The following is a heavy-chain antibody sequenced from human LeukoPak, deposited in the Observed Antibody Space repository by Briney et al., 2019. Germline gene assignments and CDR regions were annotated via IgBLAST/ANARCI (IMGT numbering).Heavy chain of an antibody. CDR2: IYPGDSDT. V-gene: IGHV5-51*01. J-gene: IGHJ5*01. CDR3: ARLKDDYIIDS. CDR1: GYTFTSYW. D-gene: IGHD5-24*01. Sequence: GESLKISCKGSGYTFTSYWIGWVRQMPGKGLEWMGIIYPGDSDTRYSPSFQGQVTISADQSISTAYLQWSSLKASDTSMYYCARLKDDYIIDSWGQGTLVTVSS.